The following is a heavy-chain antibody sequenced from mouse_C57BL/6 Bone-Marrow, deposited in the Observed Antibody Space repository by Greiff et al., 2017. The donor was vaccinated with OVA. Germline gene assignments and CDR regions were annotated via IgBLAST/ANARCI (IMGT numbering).Heavy chain of an antibody. CDR3: TTFYGSSYWYFDV. Sequence: EVKLQESGAELVRPGASVKLSCTASGFNITDDYMHWVQQRPEQGLEWIGWIDPENGDTASASKFQGKATLTADTSSNTAYLQLSSLTSEDTAVYYCTTFYGSSYWYFDVWGTGTTVTVSS. V-gene: IGHV14-4*01. CDR1: GFNITDDY. CDR2: IDPENGDT. D-gene: IGHD1-1*01. J-gene: IGHJ1*03.